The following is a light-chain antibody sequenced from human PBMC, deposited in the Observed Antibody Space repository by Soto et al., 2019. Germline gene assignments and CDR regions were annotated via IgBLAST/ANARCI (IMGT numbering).Light chain of an antibody. Sequence: IQMTQSPSTLSASVGDRVTITCRASQSISNHLNWYQQKPGKAPKLLIYAASSLQSGVPSRFSGSGSGTDFILTISSLQPEDFATYYCQQSYSTPQTFGQGTKVDIK. CDR2: AAS. CDR3: QQSYSTPQT. J-gene: IGKJ1*01. CDR1: QSISNH. V-gene: IGKV1-39*01.